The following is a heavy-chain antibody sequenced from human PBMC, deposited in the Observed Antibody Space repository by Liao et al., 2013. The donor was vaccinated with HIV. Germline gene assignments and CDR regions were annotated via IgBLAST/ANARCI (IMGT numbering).Heavy chain of an antibody. D-gene: IGHD2-2*01. V-gene: IGHV4-34*01. CDR1: GGSFSGYY. CDR3: ARGQYQLLRGLDY. CDR2: INHSGST. Sequence: QVQLQQWGAGLLKPSETLSLTCAVYGGSFSGYYWNWIRQPPGKGLEWIGEINHSGSTNYNPSLKSRVTISVDTSKNQFSLKLSSVTAADTAVYYCARGQYQLLRGLDYWGQGTLVTVSS. J-gene: IGHJ4*02.